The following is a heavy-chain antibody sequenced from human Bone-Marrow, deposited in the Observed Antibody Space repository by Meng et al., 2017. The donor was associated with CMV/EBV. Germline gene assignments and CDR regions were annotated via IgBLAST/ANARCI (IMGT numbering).Heavy chain of an antibody. CDR1: GYTFTRYY. Sequence: ASVKVSCKASGYTFTRYYMHWVRQVPGQGPEWMGMINPSGGSTSYAQKFQGRVTMTRDTSTSTVFMDLSSLRSEDTAIYYCARVYYSPEYLQHWGQGTLVTVSS. J-gene: IGHJ1*01. CDR3: ARVYYSPEYLQH. D-gene: IGHD4-11*01. CDR2: INPSGGST. V-gene: IGHV1-46*01.